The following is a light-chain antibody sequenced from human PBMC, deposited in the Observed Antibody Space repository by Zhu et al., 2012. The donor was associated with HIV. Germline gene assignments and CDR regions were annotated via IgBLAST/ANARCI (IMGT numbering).Light chain of an antibody. CDR3: QQYYTPSYD. V-gene: IGKV1-5*03. Sequence: DIQMTQSPSTLSASVGDRVTITCRASQSVYKWLAWYQQKPEKAPKLLIYEASSLETGVPSRFSGSGSETEFTLTISSLQPDDFASYSCQQYYTPSYDFGQGTNLQVK. CDR1: QSVYKW. J-gene: IGKJ2*01. CDR2: EAS.